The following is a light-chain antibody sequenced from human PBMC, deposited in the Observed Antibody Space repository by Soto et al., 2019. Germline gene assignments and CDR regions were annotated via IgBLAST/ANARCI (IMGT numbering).Light chain of an antibody. CDR3: QQSYSTPIT. Sequence: DIQMTQSPSSLSASVGDRVTITCRASQSISSYLNWYQQKPGKAPKLLIHAASSLQSGVPSRFSGSGSGTDFTLTISSLQPEDFATYYCQQSYSTPITFGQGTRLENK. V-gene: IGKV1-39*01. J-gene: IGKJ5*01. CDR1: QSISSY. CDR2: AAS.